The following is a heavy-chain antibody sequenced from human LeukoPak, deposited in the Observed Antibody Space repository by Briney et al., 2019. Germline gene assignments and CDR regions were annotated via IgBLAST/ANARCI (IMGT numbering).Heavy chain of an antibody. CDR1: GYTFTSYD. J-gene: IGHJ4*02. V-gene: IGHV1-18*01. CDR3: ARVKLLWFGELSWFDY. CDR2: MNPNSGNT. Sequence: ASVKVSCKASGYTFTSYDINWVRQATGQGLEWMGWMNPNSGNTNYAQKLQGRVTMTTDTSTSTAYMELRSLRSDDTAVYYCARVKLLWFGELSWFDYWGQGTLVTVSS. D-gene: IGHD3-10*01.